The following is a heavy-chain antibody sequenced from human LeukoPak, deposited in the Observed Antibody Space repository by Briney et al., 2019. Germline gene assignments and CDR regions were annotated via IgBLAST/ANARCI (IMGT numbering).Heavy chain of an antibody. J-gene: IGHJ4*02. CDR2: INHSGRT. CDR1: GGSISGYY. CDR3: ARIPGYYDSSGSDY. Sequence: PSETLSLTCAGYGGSISGYYWVWIRHPPGKGLEGIGEINHSGRTNYNPSLNRRVTISVDTSKNQFSLKRSPVTAANTAVYYWARIPGYYDSSGSDYWGQGTLVTVSS. D-gene: IGHD3-22*01. V-gene: IGHV4-34*01.